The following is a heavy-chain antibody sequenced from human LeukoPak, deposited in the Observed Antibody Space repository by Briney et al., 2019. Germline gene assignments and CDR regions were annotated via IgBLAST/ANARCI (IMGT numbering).Heavy chain of an antibody. V-gene: IGHV1-46*01. CDR1: GYTFTSYY. CDR3: ARDPRAGGGMDV. CDR2: INLGGGST. D-gene: IGHD3-16*01. Sequence: GASVKVSCKASGYTFTSYYMHWVRQAPGQGLEWMGIINLGGGSTSYAQKFQGRVTMTRDTSTSTVYMELSSLRSEDTAVYYCARDPRAGGGMDVWGRGTTVTISS. J-gene: IGHJ6*04.